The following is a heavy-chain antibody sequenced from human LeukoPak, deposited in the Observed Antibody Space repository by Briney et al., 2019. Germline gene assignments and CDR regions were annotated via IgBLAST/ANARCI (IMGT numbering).Heavy chain of an antibody. CDR2: ISYDGSNK. CDR1: GFTFSSYA. D-gene: IGHD6-13*01. Sequence: PGGSLRLSCAASGFTFSSYAMHWVRQAPGKGLEWVAVISYDGSNKYYADSVKGRFTISRDNSKNTLYLQMNSLRAEDTAVYYCARGQSIAAAGDYYYGMDVWGQGTTVTVSS. J-gene: IGHJ6*02. V-gene: IGHV3-30*04. CDR3: ARGQSIAAAGDYYYGMDV.